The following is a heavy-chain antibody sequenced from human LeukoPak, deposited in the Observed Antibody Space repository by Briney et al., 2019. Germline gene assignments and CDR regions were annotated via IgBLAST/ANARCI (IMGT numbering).Heavy chain of an antibody. Sequence: PSETLSLTCTVSGGSINGYYWSWTRQPPGRGLEYIGHIYYNGNTDYNPSLKSRVTISVDTSKNQFSLNLNSLTAADTAVYYCARWYCSSGTCYYLDYWGYGTLVTVSS. J-gene: IGHJ4*01. V-gene: IGHV4-59*01. CDR2: IYYNGNT. CDR1: GGSINGYY. D-gene: IGHD2-2*01. CDR3: ARWYCSSGTCYYLDY.